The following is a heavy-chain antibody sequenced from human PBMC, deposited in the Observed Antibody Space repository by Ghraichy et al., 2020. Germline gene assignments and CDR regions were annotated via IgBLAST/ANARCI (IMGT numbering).Heavy chain of an antibody. CDR2: IYPGDSDT. CDR3: ARPTGFSERYSSSSERYFDY. J-gene: IGHJ4*02. Sequence: GESLNISCKGSGYSFTSYWIGWVRQMPGKGLEWMGIIYPGDSDTRYSPSFQGQVTISADKSISTAYLQWSSLKASDTAMYYCARPTGFSERYSSSSERYFDYWGQGTLVTVSS. CDR1: GYSFTSYW. V-gene: IGHV5-51*01. D-gene: IGHD6-6*01.